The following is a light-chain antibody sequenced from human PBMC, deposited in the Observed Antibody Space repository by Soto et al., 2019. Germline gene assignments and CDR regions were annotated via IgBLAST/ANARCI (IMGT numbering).Light chain of an antibody. CDR3: QQYENLPT. Sequence: IQLAPSPSSLSASVGDRVSITCQASQNTNNYLNWYQQKPGRAPKLLIYDASNLEAGVPSRFRGSGSGTDFTFTISRLQPEDIATYYCQQYENLPTFGQGTRLEIK. CDR2: DAS. J-gene: IGKJ5*01. V-gene: IGKV1-33*01. CDR1: QNTNNY.